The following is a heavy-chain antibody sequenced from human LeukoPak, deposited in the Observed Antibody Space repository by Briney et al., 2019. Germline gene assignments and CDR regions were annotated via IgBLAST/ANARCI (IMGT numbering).Heavy chain of an antibody. J-gene: IGHJ4*02. V-gene: IGHV3-23*01. D-gene: IGHD6-19*01. Sequence: GGSLRLSCAASGFTFSSYAMSWVRQAPGKGLEWVSAISGSGGSTYYADSVKGRFTISGDNSKNTLYLQMNSLRAEDTAVYYCAKLIAVAGTGFDYWGQGTLVTVSS. CDR3: AKLIAVAGTGFDY. CDR1: GFTFSSYA. CDR2: ISGSGGST.